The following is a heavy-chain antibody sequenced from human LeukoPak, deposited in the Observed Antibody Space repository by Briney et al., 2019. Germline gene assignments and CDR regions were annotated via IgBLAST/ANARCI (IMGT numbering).Heavy chain of an antibody. V-gene: IGHV4-30-4*01. CDR3: ARDCSGGSCYGAFDI. CDR2: IYYSGST. CDR1: GGSISSGDYY. J-gene: IGHJ3*02. D-gene: IGHD2-15*01. Sequence: SQTLSLTCTVSGGSISSGDYYWSWIRQPPGKGLEWIGYIYYSGSTYYNPSLKSRVTISVDTSKNQFSLKLSSVTATDTAVYYCARDCSGGSCYGAFDIWGQGTMVTVSS.